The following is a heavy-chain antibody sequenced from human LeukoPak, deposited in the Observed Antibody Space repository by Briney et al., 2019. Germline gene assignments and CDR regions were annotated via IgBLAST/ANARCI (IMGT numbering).Heavy chain of an antibody. CDR1: GFTFDDYA. CDR2: ISWNSGSI. Sequence: GGSLRLSCAASGFTFDDYAMHWVRQAPGQGLEWVSGISWNSGSIGYADAVKGRFTISRDNAKNSLYLQMNSLRAEDTAFYYCAKAVIDYDSSGYPYLYFDYWGQGTLVTVSS. D-gene: IGHD3-22*01. J-gene: IGHJ4*02. CDR3: AKAVIDYDSSGYPYLYFDY. V-gene: IGHV3-9*01.